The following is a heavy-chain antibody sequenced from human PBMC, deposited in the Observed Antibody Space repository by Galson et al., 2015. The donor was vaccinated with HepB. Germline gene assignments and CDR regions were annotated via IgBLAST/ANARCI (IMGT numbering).Heavy chain of an antibody. CDR3: ARDGGGSSGWYGPLDY. J-gene: IGHJ4*02. V-gene: IGHV3-33*08. Sequence: SLRLSCAASEFTFSSYGMHWVRQAPGKGLEWVAVIWYDGSNKYYADSVKGRFTISRDNSKNTLYLQMNSLRAEDTAVYYCARDGGGSSGWYGPLDYWGQGTLVTVSS. CDR1: EFTFSSYG. D-gene: IGHD6-19*01. CDR2: IWYDGSNK.